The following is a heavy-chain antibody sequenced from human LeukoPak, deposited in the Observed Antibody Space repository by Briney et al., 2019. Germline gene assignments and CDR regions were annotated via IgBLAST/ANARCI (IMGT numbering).Heavy chain of an antibody. D-gene: IGHD5-24*01. CDR2: INPNSGGT. J-gene: IGHJ4*02. V-gene: IGHV1-2*02. CDR1: GYTFTGYY. CDR3: ARAGDGYNFALDY. Sequence: GASVKVSCKASGYTFTGYYMHWVRQAPGQGLEWMGWINPNSGGTNYAQKFQGRVTMTRDTSISTAYMELSRLRSDDTAVYYCARAGDGYNFALDYWGQGTLVTVSS.